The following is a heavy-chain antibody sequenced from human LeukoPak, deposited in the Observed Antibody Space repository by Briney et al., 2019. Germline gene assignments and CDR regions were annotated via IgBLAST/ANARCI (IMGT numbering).Heavy chain of an antibody. J-gene: IGHJ3*02. CDR1: GYTSTSYG. V-gene: IGHV1-18*01. CDR2: ISAYNGNT. D-gene: IGHD4-23*01. CDR3: ARGGTAVIAPYAFDI. Sequence: ASVKVSCKASGYTSTSYGISWVRQAPGRGLEWMGWISAYNGNTNYAQKLQGRVTMTTDTSTSTAYMELRSLRSDDTAVYYCARGGTAVIAPYAFDIWGQGTMVTVSS.